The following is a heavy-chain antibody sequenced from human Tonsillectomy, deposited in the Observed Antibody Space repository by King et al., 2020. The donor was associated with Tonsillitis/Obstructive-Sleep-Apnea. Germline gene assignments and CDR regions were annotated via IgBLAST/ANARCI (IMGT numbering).Heavy chain of an antibody. V-gene: IGHV1-18*01. D-gene: IGHD3-22*01. CDR3: ARDSMSHYYDSSAYYTFNY. CDR2: ISAQNGHT. CDR1: GYTFTNYG. J-gene: IGHJ4*02. Sequence: QLVQSGAEVKKPGASVKVSCKASGYTFTNYGISWVRQAPGQGLEWRAWISAQNGHTNYAQKPQGRVTMTTDASTSTAYMELRSLRSDDTAVYYCARDSMSHYYDSSAYYTFNYWGQGTLVTVSS.